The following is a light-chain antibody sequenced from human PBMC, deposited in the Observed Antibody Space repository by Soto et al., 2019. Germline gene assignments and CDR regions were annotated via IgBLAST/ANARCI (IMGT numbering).Light chain of an antibody. J-gene: IGLJ2*01. CDR1: SSDVGGYNY. CDR2: DVS. V-gene: IGLV2-11*01. Sequence: QSALTQPRSVSGSPGQSVAISCTGTSSDVGGYNYVSWYQHHPGKAPKVIIYDVSERPSGVPDRFSGSKSGNTASLTVSGLQAEDEADYYCCSYVGSYSVVFGGGTKLTVL. CDR3: CSYVGSYSVV.